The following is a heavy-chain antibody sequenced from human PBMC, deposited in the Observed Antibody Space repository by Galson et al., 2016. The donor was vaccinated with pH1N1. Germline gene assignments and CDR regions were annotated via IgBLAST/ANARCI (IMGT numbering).Heavy chain of an antibody. CDR1: GYTFTKYY. Sequence: SVKVSCKASGYTFTKYYMHWVRQAPGQGLEWMGIINPSGGNTVYAEKFQGRGTLTSDTSTTIAYMDLSNLTSEDTAVYYCARWRSTLGVTGFDLWGQGTLVTVSS. CDR2: INPSGGNT. CDR3: ARWRSTLGVTGFDL. D-gene: IGHD3-10*01. J-gene: IGHJ4*02. V-gene: IGHV1-46*03.